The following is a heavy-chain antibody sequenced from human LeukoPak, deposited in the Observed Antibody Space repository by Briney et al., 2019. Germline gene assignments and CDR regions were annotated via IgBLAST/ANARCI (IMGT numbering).Heavy chain of an antibody. CDR3: ARHNSGNLQPFDY. CDR2: ISGPGDNT. J-gene: IGHJ4*02. D-gene: IGHD4-23*01. V-gene: IGHV3-23*01. Sequence: GGSLRLSCAASGFTFTRHAMSWARQAPGKGLEWVSGISGPGDNTHYADSVKGRFTISRDNSKNVVYLQMNSLGAEDTAVYLCARHNSGNLQPFDYWGQGTLVTVSS. CDR1: GFTFTRHA.